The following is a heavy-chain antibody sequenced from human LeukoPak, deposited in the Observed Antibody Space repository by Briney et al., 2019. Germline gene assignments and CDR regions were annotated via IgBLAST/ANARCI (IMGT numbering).Heavy chain of an antibody. CDR1: GFTFSRYS. CDR2: ISSSSSYI. D-gene: IGHD2-15*01. J-gene: IGHJ4*01. CDR3: ARDEGYCSGGSCYTLYYFDS. Sequence: GGSLRLSCAASGFTFSRYSMNWVRQAPGKGLEWVSSISSSSSYIYYADSVKGRFTISRDNAKDSLYLQMNSLRAEDTAVYYCARDEGYCSGGSCYTLYYFDSWGQEPWSPSPQ. V-gene: IGHV3-21*01.